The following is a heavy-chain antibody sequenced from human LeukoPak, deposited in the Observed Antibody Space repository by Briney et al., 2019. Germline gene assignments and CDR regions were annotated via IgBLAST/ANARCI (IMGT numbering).Heavy chain of an antibody. D-gene: IGHD3-16*01. CDR3: AGRYGP. J-gene: IGHJ4*02. CDR2: IHYSGST. V-gene: IGHV4-34*01. Sequence: PSETLSLTCAVYGGSFSGYYWSWIRQPPGKGLEWIGSIHYSGSTYYNPSLKSRVTISVDTSKNQFSLKLNSVTATDTAVYYCAGRYGPWGQGTLVTVSS. CDR1: GGSFSGYY.